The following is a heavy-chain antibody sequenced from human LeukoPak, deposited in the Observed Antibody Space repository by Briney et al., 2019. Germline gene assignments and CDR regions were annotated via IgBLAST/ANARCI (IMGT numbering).Heavy chain of an antibody. CDR1: GFIFSSYW. J-gene: IGHJ6*03. V-gene: IGHV3-7*01. CDR2: IKQDGSEK. CDR3: ARDASVHYYMDV. Sequence: GGSLRLSCAASGFIFSSYWMNWVRQAPGKGLEWVANIKQDGSEKSYVDSVKGRFTISRDNAKNSLYLQMNSLRAEDTAVYYCARDASVHYYMDVWGKGTTVTISS.